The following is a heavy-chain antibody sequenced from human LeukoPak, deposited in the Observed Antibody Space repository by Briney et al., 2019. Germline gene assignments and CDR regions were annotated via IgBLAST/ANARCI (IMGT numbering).Heavy chain of an antibody. Sequence: PSETLSLTCTVSGGSISSSSYYWGWIRQPPGKGLEWIGSIYNSGSTYYNPSLKSRVTISVDTSKNQFSLKLSSVTAADTAVYYCARHTFYYYDSSGYYERPFDYWGQGTLVTVSS. D-gene: IGHD3-22*01. CDR3: ARHTFYYYDSSGYYERPFDY. J-gene: IGHJ4*02. CDR2: IYNSGST. V-gene: IGHV4-39*01. CDR1: GGSISSSSYY.